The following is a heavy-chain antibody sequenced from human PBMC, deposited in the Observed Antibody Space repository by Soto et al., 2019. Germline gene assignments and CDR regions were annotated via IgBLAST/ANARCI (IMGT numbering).Heavy chain of an antibody. Sequence: QVQLVESGGGVVQPGRSLRLSCAASGFTFSSYAMHWVRQAPGKGLEWVAVISYDGSNKYYADSVKGRFTISRDNSKNTLYLQMNSLRAEDTAVYYCARGWPLRFLEWLGWSGEKELGDYYYYYGMDVWGQGTTVTVSS. V-gene: IGHV3-30-3*01. CDR1: GFTFSSYA. CDR3: ARGWPLRFLEWLGWSGEKELGDYYYYYGMDV. CDR2: ISYDGSNK. J-gene: IGHJ6*02. D-gene: IGHD3-3*01.